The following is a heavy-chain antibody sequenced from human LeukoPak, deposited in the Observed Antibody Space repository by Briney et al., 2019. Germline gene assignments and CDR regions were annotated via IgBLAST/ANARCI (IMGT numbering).Heavy chain of an antibody. D-gene: IGHD5-18*01. J-gene: IGHJ4*02. V-gene: IGHV3-30-3*01. CDR1: GFTFSSYW. CDR3: ARGLVDTAMAPDY. Sequence: GGSLRPSCAASGFTFSSYWMNWARQAPGKGLEWVAVISYDGSNKYYADSVKGRFTISRDNSKNTLYLQMNSLRAEDTAVYYCARGLVDTAMAPDYWGQGTLVTVSS. CDR2: ISYDGSNK.